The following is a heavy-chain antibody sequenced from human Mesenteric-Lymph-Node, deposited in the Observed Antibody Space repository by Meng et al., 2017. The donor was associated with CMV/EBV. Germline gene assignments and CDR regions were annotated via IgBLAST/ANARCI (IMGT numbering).Heavy chain of an antibody. CDR3: ARVGDIYDSSGYYYDC. D-gene: IGHD3-22*01. CDR2: IYYSGST. J-gene: IGHJ4*02. CDR1: GGSVSSGSYY. V-gene: IGHV4-61*01. Sequence: SETLSLTCTVSGGSVSSGSYYWSWIRQPPGKGLEWIGYIYYSGSTNYNPSLKSRVTISVDTSKNQFSLKLSSVTAADTAVYYCARVGDIYDSSGYYYDCWGQGTLVPSPQ.